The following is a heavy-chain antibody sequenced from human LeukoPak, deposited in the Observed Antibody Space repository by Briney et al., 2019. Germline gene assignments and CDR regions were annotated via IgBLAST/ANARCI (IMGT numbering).Heavy chain of an antibody. CDR3: ARGTGYSVFDC. V-gene: IGHV3-74*01. D-gene: IGHD6-13*01. CDR2: VNSDGSST. J-gene: IGHJ4*02. CDR1: GFTFSSYW. Sequence: GGSLRLSCAASGFTFSSYWMHWVRQAPGKGLVWVSRVNSDGSSTSYADSVKGRFTISRDNAKNTLYLQMNSLGDEDTAVYYYARGTGYSVFDCWGQGTLVTVSS.